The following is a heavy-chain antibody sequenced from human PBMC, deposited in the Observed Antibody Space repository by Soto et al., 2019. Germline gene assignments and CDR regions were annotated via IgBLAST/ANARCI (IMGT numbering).Heavy chain of an antibody. CDR1: GYTFTSYY. CDR2: INPSGGST. CDR3: ARVGRMATACNWFEP. V-gene: IGHV1-46*01. Sequence: QVQLVQSGAEVKKPGASVKVSCKASGYTFTSYYMHWVRQAPGQGLEWMGIINPSGGSTSYAQKCQGRVTMTRDTSTTRVYMELSSLRSEDTAVYYCARVGRMATACNWFEPWGQGTLVTVSS. D-gene: IGHD5-12*01. J-gene: IGHJ5*02.